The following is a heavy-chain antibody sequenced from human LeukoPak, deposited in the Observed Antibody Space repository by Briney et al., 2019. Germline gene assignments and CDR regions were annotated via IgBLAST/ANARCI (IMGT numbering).Heavy chain of an antibody. Sequence: PGGPLRLSCAASGFTLSRHTMTWVRQAPGKGLEWVSAITSSSNYKYFADSVKGRLTISRDNAKNSLYLQMNGLRAEDTAVYYCARDPTPRYCSGGSCYTHYGMDVWGQGTTVTVSS. D-gene: IGHD2-15*01. CDR3: ARDPTPRYCSGGSCYTHYGMDV. CDR1: GFTLSRHT. V-gene: IGHV3-21*01. CDR2: ITSSSNYK. J-gene: IGHJ6*02.